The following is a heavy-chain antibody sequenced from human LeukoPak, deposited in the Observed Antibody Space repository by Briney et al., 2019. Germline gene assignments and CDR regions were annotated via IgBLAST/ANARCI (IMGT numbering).Heavy chain of an antibody. CDR2: ISSSTSTI. V-gene: IGHV3-48*01. D-gene: IGHD5-18*01. CDR3: TTHRGYSYGYPDDY. J-gene: IGHJ4*02. CDR1: GFTFSSYS. Sequence: PGGSLRLSCAASGFTFSSYSMNWVRQAPGKGLEWVSYISSSTSTIYYADSVKGRFTISRDNAKNSLYLQMNSLRAEDTAVYYCTTHRGYSYGYPDDYWGQGTLVTVSS.